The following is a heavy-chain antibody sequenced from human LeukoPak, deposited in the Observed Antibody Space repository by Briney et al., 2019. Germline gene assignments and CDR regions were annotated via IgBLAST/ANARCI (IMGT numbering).Heavy chain of an antibody. J-gene: IGHJ4*02. D-gene: IGHD4-17*01. CDR3: TKGAYGYLDY. CDR2: IRSKAYRGTT. V-gene: IGHV3-49*03. Sequence: AGGSLRLSCTSSGFTFGDYAMSWSRQAPGKGLEWIGFIRSKAYRGTTEYAASVKGRFAISRDDSKSIAYLQMNSLKTEDTAVYYCTKGAYGYLDYWGQGTLVTVSS. CDR1: GFTFGDYA.